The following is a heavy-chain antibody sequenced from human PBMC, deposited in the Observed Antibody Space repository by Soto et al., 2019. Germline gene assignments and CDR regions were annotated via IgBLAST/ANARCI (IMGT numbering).Heavy chain of an antibody. J-gene: IGHJ4*02. CDR2: ISSSGKTI. D-gene: IGHD3-10*01. CDR1: GFTFSTYE. CDR3: AKDLGGGGDY. V-gene: IGHV3-48*03. Sequence: PGGSLRLSCVASGFTFSTYEMNWVRQAPGKGLEWVSYISSSGKTIYYADSVKGRFTISRDNSKNTLYLQMNSLRAEDTAVYYCAKDLGGGGDYWGQGTLVTVSS.